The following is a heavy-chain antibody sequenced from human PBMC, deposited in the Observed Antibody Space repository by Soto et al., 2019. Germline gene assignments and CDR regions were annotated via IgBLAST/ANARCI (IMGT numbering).Heavy chain of an antibody. Sequence: GPSVKVSCKASGYTFTSYGISWVRQAPGQGLEWMGWISAYNGNTNYAQKLQGRVTMTTDTSTSTAYMELRSLRSDDTAVYYCARHMYSSSWAPSDNWGQGTLVTVSS. CDR2: ISAYNGNT. V-gene: IGHV1-18*01. CDR3: ARHMYSSSWAPSDN. CDR1: GYTFTSYG. J-gene: IGHJ4*02. D-gene: IGHD6-13*01.